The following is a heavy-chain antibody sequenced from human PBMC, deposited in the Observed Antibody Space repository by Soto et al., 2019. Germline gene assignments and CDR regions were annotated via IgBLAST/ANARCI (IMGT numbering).Heavy chain of an antibody. J-gene: IGHJ6*02. V-gene: IGHV3-30*18. CDR3: AKDASYHDSSGYYYYYYYGMDV. Sequence: PGGSLRLSCAASGFTFSSYGMHWVRQAPGKGLEWVAVISYDGSNKYYADSVKGRFTISRDNSKNTLYLQMNSLRAEDTAVYYCAKDASYHDSSGYYYYYYYGMDVWGQGTTVTVSS. CDR2: ISYDGSNK. CDR1: GFTFSSYG. D-gene: IGHD3-22*01.